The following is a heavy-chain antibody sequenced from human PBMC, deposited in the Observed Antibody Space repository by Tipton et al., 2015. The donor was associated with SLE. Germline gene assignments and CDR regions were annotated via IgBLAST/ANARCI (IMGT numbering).Heavy chain of an antibody. V-gene: IGHV3-48*03. Sequence: SLRLSCAASGFTFSNYEMNWVRQAPGMGLEWVSYITTSGSPVYYADSVKGRFTISRDSAKNSLYLQMNSLRAEDTAVYFCARVRSQRDAFDMWGQGTMVTVSS. D-gene: IGHD5-18*01. J-gene: IGHJ3*02. CDR3: ARVRSQRDAFDM. CDR1: GFTFSNYE. CDR2: ITTSGSPV.